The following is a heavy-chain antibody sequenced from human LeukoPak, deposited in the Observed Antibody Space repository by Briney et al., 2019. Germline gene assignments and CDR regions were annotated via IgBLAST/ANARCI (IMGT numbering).Heavy chain of an antibody. CDR3: ARGANYDLLTPEYASFFDY. J-gene: IGHJ4*02. CDR2: IYYGGST. Sequence: PSETLSLTCTVSDDSINSYYWTWIRQSPGKGLEWIGYIYYGGSTNSNPSLKSRVAISVDTSKNQFSLKLISVTAADTAVYYCARGANYDLLTPEYASFFDYWGQGALVTVSS. CDR1: DDSINSYY. V-gene: IGHV4-59*01. D-gene: IGHD3-9*01.